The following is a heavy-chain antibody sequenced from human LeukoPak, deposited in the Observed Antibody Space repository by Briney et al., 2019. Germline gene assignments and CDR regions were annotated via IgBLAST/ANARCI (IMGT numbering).Heavy chain of an antibody. CDR2: IRYDGSNK. V-gene: IGHV3-30*02. D-gene: IGHD1-26*01. Sequence: LXLSXXASGFTFSSYGMHWVRQAPGKGLEWVAFIRYDGSNKYYADSVKGRFTISRDNAKNSLYLQMNSLRAEDTAVYYCARGVPGRSLTIVPERTKYYMDVWGKGATVTVSS. J-gene: IGHJ6*03. CDR3: ARGVPGRSLTIVPERTKYYMDV. CDR1: GFTFSSYG.